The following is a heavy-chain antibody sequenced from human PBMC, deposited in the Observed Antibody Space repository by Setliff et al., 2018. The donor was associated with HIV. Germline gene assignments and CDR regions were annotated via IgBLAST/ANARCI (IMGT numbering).Heavy chain of an antibody. CDR1: GYSFINYG. V-gene: IGHV1-18*01. D-gene: IGHD1-26*01. CDR3: ARARLQGIVTAVGPRDNCSDP. CDR2: ISPYTGNT. J-gene: IGHJ5*02. Sequence: ASVKVSCKASGYSFINYGISWVRQAPGQGPEWMGWISPYTGNTDYAPRLLGRVTMTTDTSTSTAYLELRSLTSDDTAVYYCARARLQGIVTAVGPRDNCSDPWGQGTRVTVSS.